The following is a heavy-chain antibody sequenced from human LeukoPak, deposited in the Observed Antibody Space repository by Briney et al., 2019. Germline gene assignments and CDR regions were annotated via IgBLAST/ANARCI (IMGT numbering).Heavy chain of an antibody. J-gene: IGHJ6*03. V-gene: IGHV1-69*05. CDR3: ARTGLGNLTPYYYYMDV. D-gene: IGHD4-23*01. CDR1: GGTFSSYA. Sequence: ASVKVSCKASGGTFSSYAISWMRQAPGQGLEWMGGIIPIFGTANYAQKFQGRVTITTDESTSTAYMELSSLRSEDTAVYYCARTGLGNLTPYYYYMDVWGKGTTVTVSS. CDR2: IIPIFGTA.